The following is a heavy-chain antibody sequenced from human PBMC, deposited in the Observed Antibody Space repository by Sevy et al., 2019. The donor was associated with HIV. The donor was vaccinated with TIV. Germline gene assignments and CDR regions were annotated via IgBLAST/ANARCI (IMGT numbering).Heavy chain of an antibody. D-gene: IGHD3-3*01. CDR3: ARHDFWSGLYYFDY. J-gene: IGHJ4*02. CDR1: GFTFSSYS. V-gene: IGHV3-48*02. Sequence: GGSLRLSCAASGFTFSSYSMNWVRQAPGKGLEWVSYISSSSSTIYYADSVKGQFTISRDNAKNSLYLQMNSLRDEDTAVYYCARHDFWSGLYYFDYWGQGTLVTVSS. CDR2: ISSSSSTI.